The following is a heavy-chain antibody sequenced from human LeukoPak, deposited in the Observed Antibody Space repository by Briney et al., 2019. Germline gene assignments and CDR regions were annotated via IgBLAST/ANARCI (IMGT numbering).Heavy chain of an antibody. CDR3: SRDVNFLFFDV. J-gene: IGHJ2*01. V-gene: IGHV3-74*01. CDR1: GFSFSSHV. Sequence: GGSLRLSCAASGFSFSSHVMHWVRQAPGKGLTWVSRISHDGTETNYADSVGRRFRISRDDARNKLYLQMNSLRDDDTAVYYCSRDVNFLFFDVWGRGTPVTVSS. D-gene: IGHD5-24*01. CDR2: ISHDGTET.